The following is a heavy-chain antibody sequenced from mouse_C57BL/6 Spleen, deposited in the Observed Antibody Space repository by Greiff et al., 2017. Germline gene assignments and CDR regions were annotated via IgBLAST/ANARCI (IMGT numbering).Heavy chain of an antibody. CDR2: LDPSDSST. J-gene: IGHJ4*01. D-gene: IGHD2-5*01. CDR1: GYTFTSYW. CDR3: AREGYSNYVEAMDY. Sequence: QVQLQQPGAELVKPGASVKLSCKASGYTFTSYWMQWVKQRPGQGLEWIGELDPSDSSTNYNQKFKGKATLTVDTSSSTAYMQLSSLTSEDSAVYYGAREGYSNYVEAMDYWGQGTSVTVSS. V-gene: IGHV1-50*01.